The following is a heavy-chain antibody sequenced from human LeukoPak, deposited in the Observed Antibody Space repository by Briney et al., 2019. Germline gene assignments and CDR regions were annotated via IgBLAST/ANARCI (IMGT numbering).Heavy chain of an antibody. CDR1: GGSISSVKW. D-gene: IGHD1-26*01. Sequence: PSGTLSLTCAVSGGSISSVKWWSWVRQPPEKALEWIGEIFPSGSTNYNPTLKSRDTISVDKAKNQFTLKLSSVTAADTAVYYCASKRWEVPNWFDPWGQGTLVTVSS. CDR3: ASKRWEVPNWFDP. V-gene: IGHV4-4*02. J-gene: IGHJ5*02. CDR2: IFPSGST.